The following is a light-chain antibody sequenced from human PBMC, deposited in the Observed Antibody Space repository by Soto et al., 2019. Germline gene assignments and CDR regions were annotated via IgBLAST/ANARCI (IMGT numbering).Light chain of an antibody. CDR3: CSYAGSYTFV. V-gene: IGLV2-11*01. CDR1: SSDVGGYNY. Sequence: QSVLTQPRSVSGSPGQSVTISCAGTSSDVGGYNYVSWYQQHPGKAPKLMIYDVSKRPSGVPDRFSGSKSDNTASLTISGLQAEDEADYYCCSYAGSYTFVFGIGTEVTVL. J-gene: IGLJ1*01. CDR2: DVS.